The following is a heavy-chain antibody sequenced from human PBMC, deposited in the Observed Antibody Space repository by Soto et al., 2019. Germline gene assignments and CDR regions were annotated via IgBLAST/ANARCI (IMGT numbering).Heavy chain of an antibody. D-gene: IGHD5-12*01. Sequence: PGGSLRLSCAASGFTFSSYAMHWVRQAPGRGLEWVAVISYDGSNKYYADSVKGRFTISRDNSKNTLYLQMNSLRAEDTAVYYCARDDTRWLHFPGLFDYWGQGTLVTVSS. CDR2: ISYDGSNK. CDR1: GFTFSSYA. J-gene: IGHJ4*02. V-gene: IGHV3-30-3*01. CDR3: ARDDTRWLHFPGLFDY.